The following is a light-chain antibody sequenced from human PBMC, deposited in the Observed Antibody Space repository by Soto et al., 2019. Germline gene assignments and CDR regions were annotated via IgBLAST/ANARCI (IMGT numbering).Light chain of an antibody. CDR2: DVS. V-gene: IGLV2-14*01. Sequence: QSALTQPASVSGSPGQSITISCTGTSSDVGAYNSVSWYQQHPGKAPKLMLYDVSYRPSGVSNRFSGSKSGNTASLTISGLQTEDEANYYCISYTVSSTLYVFGTGTKLTVL. J-gene: IGLJ1*01. CDR3: ISYTVSSTLYV. CDR1: SSDVGAYNS.